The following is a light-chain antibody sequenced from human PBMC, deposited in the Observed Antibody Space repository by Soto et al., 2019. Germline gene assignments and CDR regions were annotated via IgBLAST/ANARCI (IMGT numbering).Light chain of an antibody. V-gene: IGLV1-44*01. J-gene: IGLJ2*01. Sequence: QSVLIQPPSASGTPGQRVTISCSGSSSNIGRNSVNWYQQLPGTAPRLVIYVNNQRPSGVSARFSGSRSGTTASLAISGLQGEDEADYYCAAWDDSLSVVFGGGTKLTV. CDR2: VNN. CDR1: SSNIGRNS. CDR3: AAWDDSLSVV.